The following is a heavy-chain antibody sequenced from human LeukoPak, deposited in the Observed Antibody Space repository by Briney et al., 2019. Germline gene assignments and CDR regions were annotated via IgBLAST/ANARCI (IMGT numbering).Heavy chain of an antibody. V-gene: IGHV3-23*01. CDR2: ISSSGGST. J-gene: IGHJ6*04. CDR1: GFTFSSYA. CDR3: AKVGLKAYYYYYGMDV. Sequence: GGSLRLSCAASGFTFSSYAMSWVRQAPGKGLEWVSAISSSGGSTYYADSVKGRFTISRDNSKNTLYLQMNSLRAEDTAVYYCAKVGLKAYYYYYGMDVWGEGTTVTVSS.